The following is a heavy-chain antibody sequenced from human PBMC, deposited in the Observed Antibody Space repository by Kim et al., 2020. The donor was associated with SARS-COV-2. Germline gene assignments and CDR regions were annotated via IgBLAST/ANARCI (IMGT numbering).Heavy chain of an antibody. Sequence: GGSLRLSCTASGFTFGDYAMSWFRQAPGKGLEWVGFIRSKAYGGTTEYAASVKGRFTISRDDSKSIAYLQMNSLKTEDTAVYYCTRSKLYYDRVVKGMGYMNWGQGTLVTVSS. D-gene: IGHD3-22*01. V-gene: IGHV3-49*03. CDR3: TRSKLYYDRVVKGMGYMN. CDR1: GFTFGDYA. J-gene: IGHJ4*02. CDR2: IRSKAYGGTT.